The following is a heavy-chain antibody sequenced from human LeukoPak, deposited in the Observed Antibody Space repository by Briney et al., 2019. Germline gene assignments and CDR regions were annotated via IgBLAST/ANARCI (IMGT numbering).Heavy chain of an antibody. J-gene: IGHJ6*03. CDR1: GGAFSGYA. CDR3: AGGDPFNYYMDV. D-gene: IGHD4-17*01. CDR2: LIPIFGAT. Sequence: GASARVSCKASGGAFSGYAISWVRQAPGQGLEWMGGLIPIFGATNFTEKFQGRVTITTDESTTTAYMELSSLRSEDTAVYYCAGGDPFNYYMDVWGKGTTVTVSS. V-gene: IGHV1-69*05.